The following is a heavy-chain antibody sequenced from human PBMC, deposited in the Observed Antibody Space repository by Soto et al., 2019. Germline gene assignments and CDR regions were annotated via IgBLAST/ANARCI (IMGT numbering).Heavy chain of an antibody. D-gene: IGHD1-26*01. CDR3: ARHGSRNMWERNFDY. J-gene: IGHJ4*02. CDR2: IYYSGST. CDR1: GGSISSYY. V-gene: IGHV4-59*08. Sequence: SETLSLTCTVSGGSISSYYWSWIRQPPGKGLEWIGYIYYSGSTNYNPSLKSRVTISVDTSKNQFSLKLSSVTAADTAVYYCARHGSRNMWERNFDYWGQGTLVTVSS.